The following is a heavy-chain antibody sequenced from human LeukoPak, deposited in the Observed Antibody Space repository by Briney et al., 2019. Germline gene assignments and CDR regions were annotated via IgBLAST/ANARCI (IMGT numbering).Heavy chain of an antibody. D-gene: IGHD3-22*01. V-gene: IGHV4-30-2*01. CDR2: IYHSGST. CDR1: GGSISSGGYS. J-gene: IGHJ4*02. Sequence: PSETLSLTCAVSGGSISSGGYSWSWIRQPPGKGLEWIGYIYHSGSTYYNPSLKSRVTISVDRSKNQFSLKLSSVTAADTAVYYCARGFGRLLPPPIDYWGQGTLVTVSS. CDR3: ARGFGRLLPPPIDY.